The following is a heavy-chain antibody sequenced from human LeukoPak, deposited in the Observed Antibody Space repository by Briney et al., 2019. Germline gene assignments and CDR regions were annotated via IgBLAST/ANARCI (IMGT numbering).Heavy chain of an antibody. CDR1: GLTLSNYA. J-gene: IGHJ4*02. Sequence: PGGPLRLFCAASGLTLSNYAMHWVRQAPGKGREWGEVISYDGNNKHYADSVKGRFTISRDNYKNTLYLQMNSLRAEDTAVYYCARGPGSNTGWGYCGRGTLVIVSS. CDR2: ISYDGNNK. CDR3: ARGPGSNTGWGY. D-gene: IGHD6-19*01. V-gene: IGHV3-30-3*01.